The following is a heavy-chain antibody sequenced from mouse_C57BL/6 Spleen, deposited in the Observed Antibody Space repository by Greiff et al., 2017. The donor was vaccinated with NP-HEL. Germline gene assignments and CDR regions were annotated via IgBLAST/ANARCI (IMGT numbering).Heavy chain of an antibody. D-gene: IGHD3-3*01. Sequence: VQLQQSGAELVRPGASVTLSCKASGYTFTDYDMHWVKQTPVHGLEWIGAIDPETGGTAYNQKFKGKAILTADKSSSTAYMELRSLTSEDSAVYYCTGGTYRGFMDYWGQGTSVTVSS. CDR1: GYTFTDYD. J-gene: IGHJ4*01. CDR2: IDPETGGT. V-gene: IGHV1-15*01. CDR3: TGGTYRGFMDY.